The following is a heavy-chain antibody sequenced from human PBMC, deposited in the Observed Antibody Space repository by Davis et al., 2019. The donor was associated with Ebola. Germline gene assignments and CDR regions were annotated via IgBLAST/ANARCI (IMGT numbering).Heavy chain of an antibody. CDR1: GYTFTNYG. CDR3: AREEEELELHY. V-gene: IGHV1-18*04. CDR2: INPHNGNT. Sequence: AASVKVSCKASGYTFTNYGITWVRQAPGQGLEWMGWINPHNGNTNYAQNVQGRVTMTTDTSTSTAYMELRSLRSDDTAVYYCAREEEELELHYWGQGTLVTVSS. D-gene: IGHD1-7*01. J-gene: IGHJ4*02.